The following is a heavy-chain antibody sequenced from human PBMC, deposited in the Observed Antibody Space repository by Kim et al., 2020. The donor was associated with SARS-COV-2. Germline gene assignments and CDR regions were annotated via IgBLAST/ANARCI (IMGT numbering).Heavy chain of an antibody. CDR2: ISSSSSYI. J-gene: IGHJ5*02. V-gene: IGHV3-21*01. D-gene: IGHD6-25*01. Sequence: GGSLRLSCAASGFTFSSYSMNWVRQAPGKGLEWVSSISSSSSYIYYADSVKGRFTISRDNAKNSLYLQMNSLRAEDTAVYYCARDETATNDQFEYNWFDPWGQGTLVTVSS. CDR3: ARDETATNDQFEYNWFDP. CDR1: GFTFSSYS.